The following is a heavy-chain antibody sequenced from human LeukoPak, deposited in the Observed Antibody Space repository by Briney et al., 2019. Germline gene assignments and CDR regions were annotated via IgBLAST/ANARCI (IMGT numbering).Heavy chain of an antibody. CDR2: IYYTGAT. V-gene: IGHV4-59*08. CDR3: ARHDPVGYYQHGMDV. Sequence: SETLSLTCTVSGGSLSGYFWSCIRQPPGRGLEFIGYIYYTGATLYNPSLKSRVTMSVDTSKNQFSLKLSSVTAADTAVYYCARHDPVGYYQHGMDVWGQGTTVSVSS. CDR1: GGSLSGYF. D-gene: IGHD2-15*01. J-gene: IGHJ6*02.